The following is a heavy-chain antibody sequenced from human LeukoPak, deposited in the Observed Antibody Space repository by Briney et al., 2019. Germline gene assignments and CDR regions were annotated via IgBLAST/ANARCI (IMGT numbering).Heavy chain of an antibody. CDR2: INHSGST. D-gene: IGHD3-22*01. Sequence: SETLSLTCAVYGGSFSGYYWSWIRQPPGEGLEWIGEINHSGSTNYNPSLKSRVTISVDTSKKQLSLKLSSVTAADTAVYYCVTHYFDSSGPKKNYWGQGTLVTVSS. V-gene: IGHV4-34*01. CDR3: VTHYFDSSGPKKNY. CDR1: GGSFSGYY. J-gene: IGHJ4*02.